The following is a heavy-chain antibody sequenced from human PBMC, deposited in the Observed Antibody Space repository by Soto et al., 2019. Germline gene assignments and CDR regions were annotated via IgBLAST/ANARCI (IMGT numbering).Heavy chain of an antibody. D-gene: IGHD4-17*01. CDR1: GFSLSSDGVG. J-gene: IGHJ4*02. CDR2: LYWDDDK. Sequence: QITLKESGPTLVKPTQTLTLTCTFSGFSLSSDGVGVGWIRQPPGKALEWLALLYWDDDKPYNPSLKNRLTITEDTSKNQVVLTMTNMDPVDTATYYCAHSPRGHYEVFLDYWGQGILVTVSS. V-gene: IGHV2-5*02. CDR3: AHSPRGHYEVFLDY.